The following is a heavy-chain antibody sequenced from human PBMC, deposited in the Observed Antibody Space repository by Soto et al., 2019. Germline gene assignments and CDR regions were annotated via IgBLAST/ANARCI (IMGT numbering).Heavy chain of an antibody. J-gene: IGHJ4*02. CDR1: GFMFTSSA. Sequence: ASVKVSCKTSGFMFTSSAVQWVRQARGQRLEWIGWLVAGSGNTHYAQHFQERVTLTRNMSTGTAYMELSSLRSEDTAVYYCARGEGAVGYWGQGTLVTVSS. CDR3: ARGEGAVGY. CDR2: LVAGSGNT. D-gene: IGHD1-26*01. V-gene: IGHV1-58*01.